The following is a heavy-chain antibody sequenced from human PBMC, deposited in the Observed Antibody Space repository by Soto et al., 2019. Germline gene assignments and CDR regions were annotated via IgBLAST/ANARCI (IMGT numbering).Heavy chain of an antibody. V-gene: IGHV1-69*06. CDR1: GRTFSIYA. D-gene: IGHD3-10*01. Sequence: SVKVSCKASGRTFSIYAISWVRQAPGQGLEWMGGIIPIFGTANYAQKFQGRVTITADKSTSTACMERSSLRSEDTAVYYCEREGPSITMVRGVFYYDTDVWGQRTTVTISS. CDR3: EREGPSITMVRGVFYYDTDV. J-gene: IGHJ6*02. CDR2: IIPIFGTA.